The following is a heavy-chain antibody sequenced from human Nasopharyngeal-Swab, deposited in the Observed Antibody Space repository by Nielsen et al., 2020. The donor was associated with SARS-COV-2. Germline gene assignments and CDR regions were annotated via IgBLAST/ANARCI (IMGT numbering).Heavy chain of an antibody. D-gene: IGHD6-13*01. J-gene: IGHJ4*02. Sequence: SETLSLTCTASGDSIAYSTFYWGWIRQPPGKGLEWIGNIYYTGNTYQNPSLKSRLTISVDKSKNQFSLQLSSVTAADTAVYYCVRSSSWYYFDYWAQGTQVTVSS. CDR1: GDSIAYSTFY. V-gene: IGHV4-39*01. CDR2: IYYTGNT. CDR3: VRSSSWYYFDY.